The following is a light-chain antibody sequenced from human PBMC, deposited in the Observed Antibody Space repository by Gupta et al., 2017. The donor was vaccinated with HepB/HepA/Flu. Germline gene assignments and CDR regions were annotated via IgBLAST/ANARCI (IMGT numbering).Light chain of an antibody. V-gene: IGKV1-39*01. CDR2: TAS. Sequence: DMQMTQSPSSLSESAGDRVTINCRTSQTINNYLNWYQRRPGKAPPLLIYTASWWEGGVPSRFIGGVSGTDFTLTISGLQPEDFAKYYCQHRDSSPWTFGQGTSFEIK. J-gene: IGKJ1*01. CDR3: QHRDSSPWT. CDR1: QTINNY.